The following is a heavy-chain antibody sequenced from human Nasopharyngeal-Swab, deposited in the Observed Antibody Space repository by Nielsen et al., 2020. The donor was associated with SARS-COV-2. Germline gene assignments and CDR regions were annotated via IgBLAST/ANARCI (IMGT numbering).Heavy chain of an antibody. CDR2: ISSSRSYI. J-gene: IGHJ6*02. Sequence: GGSLTLAWAGSGFAFSVHSMNWVRHVPGEWLEWVSSISSSRSYIYYSGSVKGRFTISRDNAKNSLYLQMNSLRAEDTAVYYCARDPYVDTAMDPYYYYGMDVWGQGTTVTVSS. D-gene: IGHD5-18*01. CDR1: GFAFSVHS. V-gene: IGHV3-21*01. CDR3: ARDPYVDTAMDPYYYYGMDV.